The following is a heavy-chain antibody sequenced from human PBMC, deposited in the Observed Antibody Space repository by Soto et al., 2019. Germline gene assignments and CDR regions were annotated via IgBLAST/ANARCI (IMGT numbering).Heavy chain of an antibody. CDR1: GDNFSNSA. V-gene: IGHV1-69*01. D-gene: IGHD6-6*01. CDR2: IIPIFGTT. Sequence: QVHLLQSGSEVNKPGASVKVSCRASGDNFSNSAFSWVRQAPGQGLEWMGGIIPIFGTTSYAQKLQGRVILTADESTTTVDMELMSLRTEATALYCCAVGLRVYHIDSWGQGTQVTVSS. J-gene: IGHJ4*02. CDR3: AVGLRVYHIDS.